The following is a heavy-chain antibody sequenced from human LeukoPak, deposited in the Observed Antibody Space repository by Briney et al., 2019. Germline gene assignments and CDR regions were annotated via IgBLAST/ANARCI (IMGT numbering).Heavy chain of an antibody. CDR2: ISSSSTI. J-gene: IGHJ4*02. V-gene: IGHV3-48*04. D-gene: IGHD1-20*01. Sequence: GGSLRLSCAASGFTFSSYSMNWVRQAPGKGLEWVSYISSSSTIYYADSVKGRFTISRDNAKNSLYLQMNSLRAEDTAVYYCAREIDNWNDASGYWGQGTLVTVSS. CDR1: GFTFSSYS. CDR3: AREIDNWNDASGY.